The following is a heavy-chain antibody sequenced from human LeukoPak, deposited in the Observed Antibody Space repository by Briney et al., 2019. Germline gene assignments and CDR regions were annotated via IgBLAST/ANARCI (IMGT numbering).Heavy chain of an antibody. V-gene: IGHV3-30*04. CDR1: GFTFSSYA. J-gene: IGHJ4*02. D-gene: IGHD2-15*01. Sequence: PGRSLRLSCAASGFTFSSYAMHWVRQAPGKGLGWVAVISYDGSNKYYADSVKGRFTISRDNSKNTLYLQMNSLRAEDTAVYYCARDGYSDCSGGSCYFEYWGQGTLVTVSS. CDR3: ARDGYSDCSGGSCYFEY. CDR2: ISYDGSNK.